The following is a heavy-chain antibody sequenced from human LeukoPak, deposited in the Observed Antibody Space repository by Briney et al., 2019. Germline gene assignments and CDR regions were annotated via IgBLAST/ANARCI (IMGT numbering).Heavy chain of an antibody. D-gene: IGHD4-11*01. V-gene: IGHV1-2*02. CDR1: GYTFTGYY. Sequence: ASVKVSCKASGYTFTGYYMHWVRQAPGQGLEWMGWINPNSGGTNYAQKFQGRVTMTRDTSISTAYMELSRLRSDDTAVYYCARGLRTVRTPNRYYYYYMDVWGKGTTVTVSS. J-gene: IGHJ6*03. CDR2: INPNSGGT. CDR3: ARGLRTVRTPNRYYYYYMDV.